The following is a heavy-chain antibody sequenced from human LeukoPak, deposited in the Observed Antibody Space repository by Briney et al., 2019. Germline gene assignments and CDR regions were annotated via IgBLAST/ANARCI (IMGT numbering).Heavy chain of an antibody. J-gene: IGHJ5*02. V-gene: IGHV4-38-2*02. CDR2: IYHSGST. Sequence: TSETLSLTCAVSGYSISSGYYWGWIRQPAGKGLEWIGSIYHSGSTYYNPSLKSRVTISVDTSKNQFSLKLSSVTAADTAVYYCARDQSHYGGSPGWFDPWGQGTLVTVSS. CDR3: ARDQSHYGGSPGWFDP. D-gene: IGHD4-17*01. CDR1: GYSISSGYY.